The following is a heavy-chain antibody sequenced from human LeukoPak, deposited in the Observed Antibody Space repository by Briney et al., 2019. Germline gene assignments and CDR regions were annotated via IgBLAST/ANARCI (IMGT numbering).Heavy chain of an antibody. D-gene: IGHD3-3*01. J-gene: IGHJ4*02. Sequence: GGSLRLSCAASGFTFSSYAMSWVRQAPGKGLEWVSAISGSDGSTYYADSVKGRFTVSRDNSKNTLYLQMNSLRAEDTAVYYCAKDGRITIFGVVIPKEYYFDYWGQGTLVTVSS. CDR2: ISGSDGST. CDR1: GFTFSSYA. CDR3: AKDGRITIFGVVIPKEYYFDY. V-gene: IGHV3-23*01.